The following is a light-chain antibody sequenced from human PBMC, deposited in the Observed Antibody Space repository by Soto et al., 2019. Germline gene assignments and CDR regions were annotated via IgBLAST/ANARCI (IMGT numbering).Light chain of an antibody. CDR2: DNN. J-gene: IGLJ2*01. CDR3: ASWDSSLSAVV. CDR1: SSNIGNNY. V-gene: IGLV1-51*01. Sequence: QSVLTQPPSVSAAPGQKVTISCSGSSSNIGNNYVSWFQQFPGTAPKLLIYDNNERPSGIPDRFSGSKSVTSATLGITGLKTGDEADYYCASWDSSLSAVVFGGGTKLTVL.